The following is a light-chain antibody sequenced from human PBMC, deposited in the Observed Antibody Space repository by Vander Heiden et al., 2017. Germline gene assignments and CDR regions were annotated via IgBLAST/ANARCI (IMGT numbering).Light chain of an antibody. CDR3: QQYYSTPLT. CDR2: WAS. J-gene: IGKJ4*01. V-gene: IGKV4-1*01. Sequence: DTVMTQSLASLPASLVERATINCMSSQSVLYSANNKNYLAWYQQKPGQPPKLLIYWASTRESGVPDRFSGSGSGTDFTLTISSLQAEDVAVYYCQQYYSTPLTFGGGTRVEIK. CDR1: QSVLYSANNKNY.